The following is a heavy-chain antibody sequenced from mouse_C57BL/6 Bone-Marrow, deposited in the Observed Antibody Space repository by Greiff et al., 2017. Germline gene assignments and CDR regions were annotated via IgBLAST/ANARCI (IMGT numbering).Heavy chain of an antibody. J-gene: IGHJ3*01. CDR2: ISSGGSYT. D-gene: IGHD6-1*01. CDR1: GFTFSSYG. CDR3: AKLASWFAY. V-gene: IGHV5-6*01. Sequence: EVKLMEPGGDLVKPGGSLKLSCAASGFTFSSYGMSWVRQTPDKRLEWVATISSGGSYTYYPDSVKGRFTISRDNAKNTLYLQMSSLKSEDTAMYYCAKLASWFAYWGQGTLVTVSA.